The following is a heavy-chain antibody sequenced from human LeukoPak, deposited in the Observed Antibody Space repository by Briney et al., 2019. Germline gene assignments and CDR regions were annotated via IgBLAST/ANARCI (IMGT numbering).Heavy chain of an antibody. CDR3: ARPAGYSSSYPFDY. D-gene: IGHD6-13*01. CDR2: ISAYNGNT. J-gene: IGHJ4*02. V-gene: IGHV1-18*04. Sequence: GASVKVSCKASGYTFTSYGISWVRQAPGQGLEWMGWISAYNGNTNYAQKRQGRVTMTTDTSTSTAYMELRSLRSDDTAVYYCARPAGYSSSYPFDYWGQGTLVTVSS. CDR1: GYTFTSYG.